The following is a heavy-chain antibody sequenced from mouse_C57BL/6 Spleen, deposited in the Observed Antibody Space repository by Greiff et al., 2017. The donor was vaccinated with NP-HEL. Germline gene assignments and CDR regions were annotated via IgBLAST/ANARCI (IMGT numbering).Heavy chain of an antibody. CDR1: GYAFSSSW. Sequence: VQLQQSGPELVKPGASVKISCKASGYAFSSSWMNWVKQRPGKGLEWIGRIYPGDGDTNYNGKFKGKAKLTADKSSSTAYMQLSSLTSEDSAVYFCARGATTVVATNAMDYWGQGTSVTVSS. J-gene: IGHJ4*01. CDR2: IYPGDGDT. V-gene: IGHV1-82*01. D-gene: IGHD1-1*01. CDR3: ARGATTVVATNAMDY.